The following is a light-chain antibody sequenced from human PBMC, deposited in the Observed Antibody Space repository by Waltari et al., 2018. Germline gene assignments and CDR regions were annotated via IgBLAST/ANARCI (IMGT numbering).Light chain of an antibody. CDR2: AAS. Sequence: DIQMTQSPSSLSASVGDRVTITCRASQTIGSNLNWYQHKPGEAPKLLIYAASNLQSGVPSRFSGSGSGTDFSLTISSLQAEDCATYYCQQKYITPMTFGQGTKVEMK. CDR3: QQKYITPMT. J-gene: IGKJ1*01. CDR1: QTIGSN. V-gene: IGKV1-39*01.